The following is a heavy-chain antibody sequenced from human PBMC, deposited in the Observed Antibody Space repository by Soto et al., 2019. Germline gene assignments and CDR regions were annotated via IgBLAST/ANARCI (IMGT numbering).Heavy chain of an antibody. V-gene: IGHV4-31*03. CDR3: ARAPEYYYDSGGYYPREWFDP. CDR1: GGSISSGGYY. J-gene: IGHJ5*02. D-gene: IGHD3-22*01. Sequence: SETLSLTCTVSGGSISSGGYYWSWIRQHPGKGLEWIGYIYYSGSTYYNPSLKSRVTISVDTSKNQFSLRLSSVTAADTAVYNCARAPEYYYDSGGYYPREWFDPWGQGTLVTVSS. CDR2: IYYSGST.